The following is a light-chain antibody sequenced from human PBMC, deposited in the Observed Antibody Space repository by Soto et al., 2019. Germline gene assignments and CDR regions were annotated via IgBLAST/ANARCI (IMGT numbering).Light chain of an antibody. CDR1: QGISSY. CDR2: AAS. V-gene: IGKV1-9*01. Sequence: DIQLTQSPSFLSASVGDRVTITCRASQGISSYLAWYQQKPGKAPKLLIYAASTLQSGVPSRFSGSGSGTEFTLTISSLQPEDFATCYCQQLNSYPPCTFGPGTKVDI. CDR3: QQLNSYPPCT. J-gene: IGKJ3*01.